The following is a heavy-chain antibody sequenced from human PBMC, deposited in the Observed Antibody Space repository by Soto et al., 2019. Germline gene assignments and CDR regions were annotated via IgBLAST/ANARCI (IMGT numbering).Heavy chain of an antibody. CDR3: ARDHCSSTSCYSP. Sequence: EVQLVESGGGLVKPGGSLRLSCAASRFTFSSDSMNWVRQAPGKGLEWVSSISSSSSYIYYADLVKGRFAISRDNAKNSLYLQMNSLRAEDTAVYYCARDHCSSTSCYSPWGQGTLVTVSS. CDR2: ISSSSSYI. CDR1: RFTFSSDS. V-gene: IGHV3-21*01. D-gene: IGHD2-2*01. J-gene: IGHJ4*02.